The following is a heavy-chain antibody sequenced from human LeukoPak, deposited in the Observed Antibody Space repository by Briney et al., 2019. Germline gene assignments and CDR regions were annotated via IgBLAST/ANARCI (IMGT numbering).Heavy chain of an antibody. V-gene: IGHV1-18*01. CDR2: ISGYNGNT. CDR1: GYTFTSYD. CDR3: ARVTTSPVLLWFGEFDY. D-gene: IGHD3-10*01. J-gene: IGHJ4*02. Sequence: ASVKVSCKASGYTFTSYDINWVRQAPGQGLEWMGWISGYNGNTKHAQKVQGRVTMTTDTSTSTAYMELRSLRSDDTAVYYCARVTTSPVLLWFGEFDYWGQGTLVTVSS.